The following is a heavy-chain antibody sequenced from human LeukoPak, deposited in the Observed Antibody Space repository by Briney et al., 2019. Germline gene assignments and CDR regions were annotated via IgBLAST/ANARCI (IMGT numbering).Heavy chain of an antibody. V-gene: IGHV4-61*02. J-gene: IGHJ4*02. D-gene: IGHD6-25*01. CDR2: IYTSGST. CDR3: ARAKQSGGFDY. CDR1: GGSISSGSYY. Sequence: SQTLSLTCTVSGGSISSGSYYWSWIRQPAGKGLEWIGRIYTSGSTNYNPSLKSRVTISVDTSKNQFSLKLNSVTAADTAVYYCARAKQSGGFDYWGQGTLVTVSS.